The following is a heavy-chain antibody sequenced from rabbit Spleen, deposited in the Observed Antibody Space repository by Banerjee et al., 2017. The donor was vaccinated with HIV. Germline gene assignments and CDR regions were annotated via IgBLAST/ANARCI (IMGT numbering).Heavy chain of an antibody. CDR2: INGITGKA. Sequence: QEQLVESGGGLVKPEGTLKLSCTASGFSFSNKVVMCWVRQAPGKGLEWIACINGITGKAVYASWAKGRFTFSKTSSTTVTLQMTSLTAADTATYFCARDLDGVIGWIFGWWGPGTLVTVS. CDR3: ARDLDGVIGWIFGW. D-gene: IGHD1-1*01. V-gene: IGHV1S45*01. J-gene: IGHJ4*01. CDR1: GFSFSNKVV.